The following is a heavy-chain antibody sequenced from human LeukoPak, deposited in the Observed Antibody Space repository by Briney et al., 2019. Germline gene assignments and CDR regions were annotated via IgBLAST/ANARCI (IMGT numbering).Heavy chain of an antibody. CDR1: GYTFTGYY. CDR3: ARDLSPRYFDWLRGYYFNY. CDR2: IDPNTAGT. V-gene: IGHV1-2*02. D-gene: IGHD3-9*01. Sequence: PKASVKVSCKASGYTFTGYYIHWVRQAPGQGIEWTGWIDPNTAGTNYAQKLQGRVTMTRDTSISTAYMELSRLGSDDTAVYFCARDLSPRYFDWLRGYYFNYWGQGTLVTVSS. J-gene: IGHJ4*02.